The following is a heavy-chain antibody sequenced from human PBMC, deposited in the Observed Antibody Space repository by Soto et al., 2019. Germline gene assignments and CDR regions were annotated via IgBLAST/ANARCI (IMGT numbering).Heavy chain of an antibody. J-gene: IGHJ4*02. D-gene: IGHD6-25*01. CDR2: IYWNDDK. Sequence: VSGPTLVNPTQTPKLTCTFPGFSLSTSGVGVGWIRQPPGKALEWLALIYWNDDKRYSPSLKTRLTFTKDTSKAQVVLTMTNMDPVDTGTYYCARFSSSGGNCANPTQFDHGGQGTLVTVSS. V-gene: IGHV2-5*01. CDR1: GFSLSTSGVG. CDR3: ARFSSSGGNCANPTQFDH.